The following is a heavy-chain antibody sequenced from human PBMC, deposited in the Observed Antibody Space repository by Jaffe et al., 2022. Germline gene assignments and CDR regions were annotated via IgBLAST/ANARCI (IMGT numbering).Heavy chain of an antibody. J-gene: IGHJ3*02. CDR1: GGSISSSSYY. V-gene: IGHV4-39*01. Sequence: QLQLQESGPGLVKPSETLSLTCTVSGGSISSSSYYWGWIRQPPGKGLEWIGSIYYSGSTYYNPSLKSRVTISVDTSKNQFSLKLSSVTAADTAVYYCARHGPSSYDYIWGSYRYDAFDIWGQGTMVTVSS. CDR2: IYYSGST. CDR3: ARHGPSSYDYIWGSYRYDAFDI. D-gene: IGHD3-16*02.